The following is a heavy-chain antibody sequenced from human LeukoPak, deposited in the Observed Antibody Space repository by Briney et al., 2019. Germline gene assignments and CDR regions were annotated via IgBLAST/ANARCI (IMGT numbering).Heavy chain of an antibody. V-gene: IGHV3-23*01. CDR3: AKALNSYYYGSGSYYNGFDY. CDR2: ISGSGGST. D-gene: IGHD3-10*01. Sequence: GGSLRLSCAASGFTVSSNYMSWVRQAPGKGLEWVSAISGSGGSTYYADSVKGRFTISRDNSKNTLYLQMNSLRAEDTAVYYCAKALNSYYYGSGSYYNGFDYWGQGTLVTVSS. CDR1: GFTVSSNY. J-gene: IGHJ4*02.